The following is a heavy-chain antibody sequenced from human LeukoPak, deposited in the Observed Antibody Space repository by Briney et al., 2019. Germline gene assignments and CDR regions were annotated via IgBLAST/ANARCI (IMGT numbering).Heavy chain of an antibody. CDR2: IQISGNT. D-gene: IGHD6-19*01. CDR3: ASGGVAGRWPLDY. V-gene: IGHV4-61*02. CDR1: GDSISSGGYY. J-gene: IGHJ4*02. Sequence: SQTLSLTCIVSGDSISSGGYYWSWIRQPAGKGLEWIGRIQISGNTNYNPSLKSRATMSVDTSKNQFSLKLTSVTAADTAVYYCASGGVAGRWPLDYWGQGTLVTVSS.